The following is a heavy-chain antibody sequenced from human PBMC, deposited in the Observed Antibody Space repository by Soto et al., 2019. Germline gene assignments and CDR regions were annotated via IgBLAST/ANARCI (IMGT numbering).Heavy chain of an antibody. CDR2: ISAYNGNT. J-gene: IGHJ5*02. CDR3: ARDLLGAAAGPGNWFDP. CDR1: GYTFTSYG. D-gene: IGHD6-13*01. Sequence: QVQLVQSGAEVKKPGASVKVSCKASGYTFTSYGIRWVRQAPGQGREWMGWISAYNGNTNYAQKLQGRVTMTTDTSTSTAYMELRSLRYDDTYVYYCARDLLGAAAGPGNWFDPLGQGTLVTVSS. V-gene: IGHV1-18*01.